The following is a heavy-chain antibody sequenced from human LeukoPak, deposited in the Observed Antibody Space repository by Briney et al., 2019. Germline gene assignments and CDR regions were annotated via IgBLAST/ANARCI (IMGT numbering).Heavy chain of an antibody. Sequence: GESLKISCKGSGYSFTSYWIGWVRQMPGKGLEWMGIIYPGDSETRYSPSFQGQVTISADKSISTAYLQWSSLKASDTAMYYCARSNVRSPNSYSSGWYGPLYWGQGTLVAVSS. CDR2: IYPGDSET. V-gene: IGHV5-51*01. J-gene: IGHJ4*02. D-gene: IGHD6-19*01. CDR1: GYSFTSYW. CDR3: ARSNVRSPNSYSSGWYGPLY.